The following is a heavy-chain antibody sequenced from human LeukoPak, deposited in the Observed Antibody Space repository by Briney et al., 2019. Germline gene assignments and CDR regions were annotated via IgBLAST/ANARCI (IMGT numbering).Heavy chain of an antibody. CDR2: INHSGST. D-gene: IGHD2-2*02. Sequence: SETLSLTCAVYGGSFSGYYWSWIRQPPGKGLEWIGEINHSGSTNYNPSLKSRVTRSVDTSKNQFSLKLSSVTAADTAVYYCASSALYCSSTSCYNYFDYWGQGTLVTVSS. CDR3: ASSALYCSSTSCYNYFDY. CDR1: GGSFSGYY. J-gene: IGHJ4*02. V-gene: IGHV4-34*01.